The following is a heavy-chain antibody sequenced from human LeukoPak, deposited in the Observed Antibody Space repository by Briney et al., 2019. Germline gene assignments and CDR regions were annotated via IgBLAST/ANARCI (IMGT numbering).Heavy chain of an antibody. CDR2: IFHNEGT. Sequence: SETLSLTCTVSGGSISSSSYYWVWTRQPPGKGLEWIATIFHNEGTSYNPSLKSRVTISVDTSNNQYSLTLSSVTAADTAVYYCAKHFDYVGDSSLDTDAFYVWGRGTMVTVSS. V-gene: IGHV4-39*01. CDR1: GGSISSSSYY. J-gene: IGHJ3*01. CDR3: AKHFDYVGDSSLDTDAFYV. D-gene: IGHD3-10*02.